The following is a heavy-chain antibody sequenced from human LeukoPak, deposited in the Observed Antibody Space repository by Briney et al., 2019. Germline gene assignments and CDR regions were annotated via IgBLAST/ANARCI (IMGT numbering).Heavy chain of an antibody. D-gene: IGHD2-2*03. CDR2: INTGGGT. CDR1: GFTFSTYT. CDR3: ARGLDSVTWGPFDI. Sequence: GGSLRLSCAASGFTFSTYTMSWVRQAPGKGLEWVSAINTGGGTNSADSVKGRFTISRDNSESTLYLQMSSLRAEDTAVYYCARGLDSVTWGPFDIWGQGTVVTVSS. J-gene: IGHJ3*02. V-gene: IGHV3-23*01.